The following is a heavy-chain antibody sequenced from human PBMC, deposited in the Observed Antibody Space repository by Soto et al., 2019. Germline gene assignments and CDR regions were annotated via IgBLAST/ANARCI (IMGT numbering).Heavy chain of an antibody. CDR2: TYYRSKWYN. Sequence: PAQTLSLTCAISGDSVSSNSAAWNWIRQSPSRGLEWLGRTYYRSKWYNDYAVSVKSRITINPDTSKNQFSLQLNSVTPADTAVYYCARGWPRVQLLFFDPWGQGTLVTVSS. CDR1: GDSVSSNSAA. D-gene: IGHD2-2*01. CDR3: ARGWPRVQLLFFDP. J-gene: IGHJ5*02. V-gene: IGHV6-1*01.